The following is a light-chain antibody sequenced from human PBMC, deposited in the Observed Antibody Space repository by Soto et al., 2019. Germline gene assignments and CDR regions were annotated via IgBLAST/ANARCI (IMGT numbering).Light chain of an antibody. V-gene: IGKV3-20*01. CDR1: QSVSSSY. J-gene: IGKJ4*01. CDR3: QQYGSSPPVT. Sequence: EIVLTQSPGTLSLSPVERATLSCMASQSVSSSYLTWYQQKPGQAPRLLIYDAYSRATGIPDRFSGSGSGTDFTLTISRLEPEDFAVYYCQQYGSSPPVTFGGGTKVDIK. CDR2: DAY.